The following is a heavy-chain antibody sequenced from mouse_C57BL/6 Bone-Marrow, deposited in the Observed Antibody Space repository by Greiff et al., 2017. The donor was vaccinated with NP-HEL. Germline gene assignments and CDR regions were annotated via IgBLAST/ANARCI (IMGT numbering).Heavy chain of an antibody. CDR2: IDPSASYT. D-gene: IGHD1-3*01. CDR1: GYTFTRYW. Sequence: QVQLQQPGAELVRPGTSVKLSCKASGYTFTRYWMHWVKQRPGQGLEWIGVIDPSASYTNYNQKFKGKATFTVDTSSSTAYMQLSSLTSEDSAVYYCASKVWGQGTLVTVSA. CDR3: ASKV. J-gene: IGHJ3*01. V-gene: IGHV1-59*01.